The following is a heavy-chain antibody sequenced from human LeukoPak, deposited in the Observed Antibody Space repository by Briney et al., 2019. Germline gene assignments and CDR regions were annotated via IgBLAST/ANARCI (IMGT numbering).Heavy chain of an antibody. D-gene: IGHD3-9*01. J-gene: IGHJ4*02. CDR1: GFTFSSYW. Sequence: PGGSLRLSCAASGFTFSSYWMSWVRQAPGKGLEWVANIKQDGSEKYYVDSVKGRFTISRDNAKNSLYLQMNSLRAEDTAVYYCARASPYYDISTGYRAFDYWGQGTLVTVSS. V-gene: IGHV3-7*01. CDR3: ARASPYYDISTGYRAFDY. CDR2: IKQDGSEK.